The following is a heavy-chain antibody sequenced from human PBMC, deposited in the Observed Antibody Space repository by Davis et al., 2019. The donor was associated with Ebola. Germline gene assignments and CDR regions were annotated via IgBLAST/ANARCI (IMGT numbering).Heavy chain of an antibody. CDR3: RVVVDEYFEY. CDR2: INPNSGGT. Sequence: AASVKVSCKASGYTFTGYYMHWVRQAPGQGLEWMGRINPNSGGTNYAQKFQDRVTLTRDTSISTGYMDLRRLTSDDTAVYYCRVVVDEYFEYWAQGTLVTVSS. V-gene: IGHV1-2*06. CDR1: GYTFTGYY. D-gene: IGHD2-21*01. J-gene: IGHJ4*02.